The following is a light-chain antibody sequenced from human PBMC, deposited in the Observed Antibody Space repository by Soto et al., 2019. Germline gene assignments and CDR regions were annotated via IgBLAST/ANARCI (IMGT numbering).Light chain of an antibody. V-gene: IGKV1-8*01. Sequence: AIRMTQSPSSLSASTGDRVTITCRASQGISSYLAWYQQKPGKAPKLLIYAASTLQSGVPSRFSGSGSGTDFTLTIRCLQSEDFATYYCQQYYSYPLTFCGGTKVEIK. J-gene: IGKJ4*01. CDR2: AAS. CDR3: QQYYSYPLT. CDR1: QGISSY.